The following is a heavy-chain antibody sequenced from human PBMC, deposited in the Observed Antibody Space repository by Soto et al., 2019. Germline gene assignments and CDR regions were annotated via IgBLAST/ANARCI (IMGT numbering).Heavy chain of an antibody. Sequence: GASVKVSCKVSGYTLTELSMHWVRQAPGKGLEWMGGFDPEDGETIYAQKFQGRVTMTEDTSTDTAYMELSSLRSEDTAVYYCATGKNTYYYDSSGSRYFQHWGQGTLVTVSS. J-gene: IGHJ1*01. CDR1: GYTLTELS. CDR2: FDPEDGET. V-gene: IGHV1-24*01. CDR3: ATGKNTYYYDSSGSRYFQH. D-gene: IGHD3-22*01.